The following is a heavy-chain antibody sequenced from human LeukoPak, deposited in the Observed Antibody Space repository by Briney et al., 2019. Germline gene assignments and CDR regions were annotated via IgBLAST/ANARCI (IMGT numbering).Heavy chain of an antibody. CDR3: AREPPSSTNGGLIVMFAFDM. CDR2: ISSSSNYI. J-gene: IGHJ3*02. D-gene: IGHD3-16*02. CDR1: GFTFSTYT. Sequence: PGGSLRLSCAASGFTFSTYTMNWVRQAPGKGLEWVSSISSSSNYIYYADSVKGRFTISRDNAKNSLYLQMSSLRAEDTAVYYCAREPPSSTNGGLIVMFAFDMWGQGTMVTVSS. V-gene: IGHV3-21*01.